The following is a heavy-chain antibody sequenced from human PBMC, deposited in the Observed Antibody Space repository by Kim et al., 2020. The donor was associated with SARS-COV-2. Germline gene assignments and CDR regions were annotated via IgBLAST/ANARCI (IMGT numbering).Heavy chain of an antibody. CDR1: GGSISSGGYY. J-gene: IGHJ5*02. CDR3: ARGYDILTGYYKADWFDP. CDR2: IYYSGST. Sequence: SETLSLTCTVSGGSISSGGYYWSWIRQHPGKGLEWIGYIYYSGSTYYNPSLKSRVTISVDTSKNQFSLKLSSVTAADTAVYYCARGYDILTGYYKADWFDPWGQGTLVTVSS. V-gene: IGHV4-31*03. D-gene: IGHD3-9*01.